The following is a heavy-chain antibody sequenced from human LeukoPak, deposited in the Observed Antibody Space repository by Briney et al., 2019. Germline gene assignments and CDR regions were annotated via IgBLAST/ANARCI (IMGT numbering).Heavy chain of an antibody. Sequence: PGGSLRLSCAASGFNFSNFGINWVRQAPGGGLEWVSSFSSSSSYIAYADSVKGRFTISRDNAKNSLDLQMNSLRAEDTAVYYCAIDRYSSGWYTIDYWGQGTLVTVSS. J-gene: IGHJ4*02. CDR1: GFNFSNFG. CDR2: FSSSSSYI. V-gene: IGHV3-21*01. CDR3: AIDRYSSGWYTIDY. D-gene: IGHD6-19*01.